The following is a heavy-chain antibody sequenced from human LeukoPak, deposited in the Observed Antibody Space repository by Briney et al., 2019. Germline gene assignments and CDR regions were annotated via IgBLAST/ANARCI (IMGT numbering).Heavy chain of an antibody. CDR3: ASYQYYYGSGRRYNWFDP. V-gene: IGHV4-34*01. CDR2: INHSGST. J-gene: IGHJ5*02. D-gene: IGHD3-10*01. Sequence: SETLSLTCAVYGGSSSGYYWSWIRQPPGKGLEWIGEINHSGSTNYNPSLKSRVTISVDTSKNQFSLKLSSVTAADTAVYYCASYQYYYGSGRRYNWFDPWGQGTLVTVSS. CDR1: GGSSSGYY.